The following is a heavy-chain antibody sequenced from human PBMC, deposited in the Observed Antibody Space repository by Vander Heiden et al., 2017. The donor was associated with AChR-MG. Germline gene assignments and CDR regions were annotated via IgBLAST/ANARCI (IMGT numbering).Heavy chain of an antibody. D-gene: IGHD3-16*01. CDR3: AREFPPLGGFDY. CDR2: IIPIFGTA. Sequence: QVQLVQSGAEVKKPGASVTVSCKASGGTFSSYAISWVRQAPGQGLEWMGGIIPIFGTANYAQKFQGRVTITADKSTSTAYMELSSLRSEDTAVYYCAREFPPLGGFDYWGQGTLVTVSS. V-gene: IGHV1-69*06. CDR1: GGTFSSYA. J-gene: IGHJ4*02.